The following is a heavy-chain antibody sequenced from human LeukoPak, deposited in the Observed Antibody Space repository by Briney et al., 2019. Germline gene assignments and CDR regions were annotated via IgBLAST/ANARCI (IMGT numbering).Heavy chain of an antibody. V-gene: IGHV4-59*08. CDR2: IFHSGST. Sequence: PSETLSLTCTVFGGSISNYYWSWIRQPPGKGLEWIGYIFHSGSTNYNPSLKTRLTISVDTSKNQFSLKLTSVTAADTAVYYCARQGRGLYGSSWYDYFDYWGQGTLVAVSS. CDR1: GGSISNYY. D-gene: IGHD6-13*01. CDR3: ARQGRGLYGSSWYDYFDY. J-gene: IGHJ4*02.